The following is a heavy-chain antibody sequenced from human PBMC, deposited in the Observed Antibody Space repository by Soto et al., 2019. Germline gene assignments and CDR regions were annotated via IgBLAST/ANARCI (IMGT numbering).Heavy chain of an antibody. Sequence: GESLKISCKGSGYSFTSYWIGWVRQMPGKGLEWMGIIYPGDSDTRYSPSFQGQVTTSADKSISTAYLQWSSLKASDTAMYYCARPFLAHYSGSRGYAFDIWGQGTMVIVSS. J-gene: IGHJ3*02. V-gene: IGHV5-51*01. CDR3: ARPFLAHYSGSRGYAFDI. CDR1: GYSFTSYW. D-gene: IGHD6-6*01. CDR2: IYPGDSDT.